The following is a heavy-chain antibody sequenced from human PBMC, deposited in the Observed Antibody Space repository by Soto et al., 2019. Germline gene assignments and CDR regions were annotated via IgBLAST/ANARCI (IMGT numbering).Heavy chain of an antibody. CDR2: IEQGGST. V-gene: IGHV4-34*01. D-gene: IGHD1-26*01. J-gene: IGHJ4*02. CDR1: GGSLSDYH. Sequence: QVQLQQWGAGLLKPSETLSLTCAVYGGSLSDYHWSWIRQPPGKGLEWIGEIEQGGSTNYNPSLQSRIAIPIDTSKKQFSLKLLSVTSENTAVYYCTSGGRGPGRYWGQGTLITVSS. CDR3: TSGGRGPGRY.